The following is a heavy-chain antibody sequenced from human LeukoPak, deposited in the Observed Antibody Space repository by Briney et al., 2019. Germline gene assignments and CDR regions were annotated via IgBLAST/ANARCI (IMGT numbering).Heavy chain of an antibody. CDR2: ISNSETTM. Sequence: GGSLRLSCAASGFTFSTYDMNWVRQAPGKGLEWVSFISNSETTMYYADSVKGRFTISRDNVKNSVYLQMNNLRAEDTAVYYCVREGYYDSSGYLGVFDYWGQGTLVTVSS. V-gene: IGHV3-48*03. J-gene: IGHJ4*02. CDR3: VREGYYDSSGYLGVFDY. D-gene: IGHD3-22*01. CDR1: GFTFSTYD.